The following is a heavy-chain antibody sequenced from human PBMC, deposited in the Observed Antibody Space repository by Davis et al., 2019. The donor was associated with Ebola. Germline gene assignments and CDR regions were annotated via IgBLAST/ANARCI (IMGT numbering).Heavy chain of an antibody. D-gene: IGHD6-13*01. J-gene: IGHJ3*02. CDR2: ISGSGGRT. CDR1: GFTFSSYA. Sequence: PGGSLRLSCAASGFTFSSYAMSWVRQAPGKGLEWVSAISGSGGRTYYADSVKGRFTISRDNSKNTLYLQMNSLRADDTAVYYCARPGSSWYLNNAFDIWGQGTMVTVSS. CDR3: ARPGSSWYLNNAFDI. V-gene: IGHV3-23*01.